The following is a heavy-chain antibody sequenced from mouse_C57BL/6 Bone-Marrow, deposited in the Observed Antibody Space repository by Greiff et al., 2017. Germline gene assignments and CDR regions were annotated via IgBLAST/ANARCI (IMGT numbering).Heavy chain of an antibody. D-gene: IGHD4-1*02. CDR1: GYAFSSYW. CDR3: ASQLGRDY. Sequence: VKLQQSGAELVKPGASVKISCKASGYAFSSYWMNWVKQRPRKGLEWIGQIYPGDGDTNYNGKFKGKATLTADKSSSTAYLQLSSLTSEDSAVYFCASQLGRDYWGQGTTLTVSS. V-gene: IGHV1-80*01. CDR2: IYPGDGDT. J-gene: IGHJ2*01.